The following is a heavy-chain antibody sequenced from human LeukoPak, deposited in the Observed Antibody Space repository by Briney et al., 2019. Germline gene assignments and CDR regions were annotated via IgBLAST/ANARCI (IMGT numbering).Heavy chain of an antibody. J-gene: IGHJ4*02. CDR1: GFTVNSNY. D-gene: IGHD2-8*02. CDR3: ARWTLVNHYFDY. Sequence: GGSLRLSCAVAGFTVNSNYVSWVRQALGKELEWVSIIYVSGDPYYSDSVKGRFTISRDNSKNIVYLQMNSLRVEDTAVYYCARWTLVNHYFDYWGQGILVTVSS. CDR2: IYVSGDP. V-gene: IGHV3-66*01.